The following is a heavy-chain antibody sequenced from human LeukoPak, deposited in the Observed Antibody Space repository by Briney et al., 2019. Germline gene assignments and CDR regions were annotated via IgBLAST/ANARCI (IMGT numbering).Heavy chain of an antibody. J-gene: IGHJ3*02. CDR2: ISGSGGST. CDR3: AKDLSGSYYVDAFDI. V-gene: IGHV3-23*01. CDR1: GFTFSSYA. D-gene: IGHD1-26*01. Sequence: PGRSLRLSCAASGFTFSSYAMHWVRQAPGKGLEWVSAISGSGGSTYYADSVKGRFTISRDNSKNTLYLQMNSLRAEDTAVYYCAKDLSGSYYVDAFDIWGQGTMVTVSS.